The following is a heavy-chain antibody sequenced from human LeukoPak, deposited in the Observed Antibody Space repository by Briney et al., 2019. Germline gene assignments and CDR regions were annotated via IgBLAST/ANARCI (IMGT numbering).Heavy chain of an antibody. Sequence: PGGSLRLSCAAAGFTFSSYTMNWVRQAPGKGLEWVSSITSSSSYIYYADSVKGRFTISRDNAKNSLYLQMNSLRAEDTAVYYCARDSLTIFGVVPHYYFDYWGQGTLVTVSS. D-gene: IGHD3-3*01. CDR2: ITSSSSYI. CDR1: GFTFSSYT. CDR3: ARDSLTIFGVVPHYYFDY. V-gene: IGHV3-21*01. J-gene: IGHJ4*02.